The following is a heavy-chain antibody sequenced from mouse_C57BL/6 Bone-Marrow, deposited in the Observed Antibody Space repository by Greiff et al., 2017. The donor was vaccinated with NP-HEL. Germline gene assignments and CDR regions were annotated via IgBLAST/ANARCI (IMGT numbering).Heavy chain of an antibody. CDR2: INPGSGGT. CDR3: ARRGGTTVVATDYGDY. V-gene: IGHV1-54*01. CDR1: GYAFTNYL. Sequence: QVQLQQSGAELVRPGTSVKVSCKASGYAFTNYLIEWVQQRPGQGLEWIGVINPGSGGTNYNEKFKGQATLTADKSSSPAYLQLSSLTSEDSAVYFGARRGGTTVVATDYGDYWGQGTTLTVSS. J-gene: IGHJ2*01. D-gene: IGHD1-1*01.